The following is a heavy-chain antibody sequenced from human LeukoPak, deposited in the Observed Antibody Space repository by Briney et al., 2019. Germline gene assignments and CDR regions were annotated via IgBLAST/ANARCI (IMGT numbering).Heavy chain of an antibody. J-gene: IGHJ3*02. Sequence: WGSLRLSCAASGFTFSSYAMSWVRQAPGKGLEWVSGVSGSTYYADSVKGRFTISRDNSKNTLYLQMNSLRAEDTAVYFCARMNFYTAGWYRGAFDIWGQGTMVTVSS. V-gene: IGHV3-23*01. D-gene: IGHD6-19*01. CDR1: GFTFSSYA. CDR3: ARMNFYTAGWYRGAFDI. CDR2: VSGST.